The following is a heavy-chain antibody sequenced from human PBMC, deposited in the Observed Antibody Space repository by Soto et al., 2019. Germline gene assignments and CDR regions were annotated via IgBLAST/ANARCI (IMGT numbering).Heavy chain of an antibody. Sequence: KTSETLSLTCAIYGGSFSGYYWSWLRQPPGKGLEWIGEINHSGSTNYNPSLKGRVTISADTSKNQFSLRLTSVTAADTAVYYCARYNAASGTYYFDFWGQGALVTVSS. CDR1: GGSFSGYY. V-gene: IGHV4-34*01. CDR3: ARYNAASGTYYFDF. CDR2: INHSGST. J-gene: IGHJ4*02. D-gene: IGHD6-13*01.